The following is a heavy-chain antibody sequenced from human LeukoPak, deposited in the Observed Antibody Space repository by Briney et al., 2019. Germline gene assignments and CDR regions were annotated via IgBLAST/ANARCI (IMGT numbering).Heavy chain of an antibody. D-gene: IGHD4-11*01. CDR1: GYTFTSYG. J-gene: IGHJ4*02. CDR3: ARDTGYSNHEAIID. CDR2: ISAYNGNT. Sequence: GASVKVSCKASGYTFTSYGISWVRQAPGQGLEWMGWISAYNGNTNYAQKLQGRVAMTTDTSTSTAYMELRSLRSDDTAVYYCARDTGYSNHEAIIDWGQGTLVTVSS. V-gene: IGHV1-18*01.